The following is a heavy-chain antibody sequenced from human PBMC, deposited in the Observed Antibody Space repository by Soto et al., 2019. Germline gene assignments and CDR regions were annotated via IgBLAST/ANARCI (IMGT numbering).Heavy chain of an antibody. CDR2: IYWNDDK. CDR3: ARTYYYDSSGYQGSFDFDS. CDR1: GFSLSTSGVG. V-gene: IGHV2-5*01. J-gene: IGHJ4*02. D-gene: IGHD3-22*01. Sequence: QITLKESGPTLVKPTQTLTLTCTFSGFSLSTSGVGVGWIRQPPGKALEWLALIYWNDDKRYSPSLKSRLTSTKDTAKNQVVLTMTNMDPVDTATYYCARTYYYDSSGYQGSFDFDSWGQGTLVTVSS.